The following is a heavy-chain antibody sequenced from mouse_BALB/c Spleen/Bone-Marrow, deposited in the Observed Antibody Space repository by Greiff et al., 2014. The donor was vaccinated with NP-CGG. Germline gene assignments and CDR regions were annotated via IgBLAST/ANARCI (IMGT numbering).Heavy chain of an antibody. CDR1: GYTFTSYT. J-gene: IGHJ3*01. V-gene: IGHV1-4*01. D-gene: IGHD2-1*01. CDR3: ARSNGNYVLAY. CDR2: INPSSGYT. Sequence: QVQLQQSGAELARPGASVKMSCKASGYTFTSYTMHWVKQRPGQGLEWIGYINPSSGYTNYNQKFKDKATLTADKSSNTAYMQLSSLTSEDSAVYYCARSNGNYVLAYWGQGTLVTVSA.